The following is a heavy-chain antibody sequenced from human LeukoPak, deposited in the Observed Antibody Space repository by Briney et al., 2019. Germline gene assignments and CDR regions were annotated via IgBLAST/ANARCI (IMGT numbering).Heavy chain of an antibody. D-gene: IGHD1-26*01. Sequence: SVKVSCKASGGTFSSYAISWVQQAPGQGLEWMGRIIPIFGTANYAQKFQGRVTITTDESTSTAYMELSSLRSEDTAVYYCARTVGAIDIFDYWGQGTLVTVSS. V-gene: IGHV1-69*05. CDR3: ARTVGAIDIFDY. CDR2: IIPIFGTA. CDR1: GGTFSSYA. J-gene: IGHJ4*02.